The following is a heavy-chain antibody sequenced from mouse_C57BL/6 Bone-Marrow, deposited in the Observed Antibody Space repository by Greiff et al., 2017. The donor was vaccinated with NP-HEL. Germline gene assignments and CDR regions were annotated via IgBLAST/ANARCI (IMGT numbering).Heavy chain of an antibody. CDR2: ISYDGSN. V-gene: IGHV3-6*01. CDR1: GYSITSGYY. Sequence: EVQLVESGPGLVKPSQSLSLTCSVTGYSITSGYYWNWIRQFPGNKLEWMGYISYDGSNNYNPSLKNRISITRDTSKNQFFLKLNSVTTEDTATYYCARGYYGNYGDYWGQGTTLTVSS. CDR3: ARGYYGNYGDY. D-gene: IGHD2-1*01. J-gene: IGHJ2*01.